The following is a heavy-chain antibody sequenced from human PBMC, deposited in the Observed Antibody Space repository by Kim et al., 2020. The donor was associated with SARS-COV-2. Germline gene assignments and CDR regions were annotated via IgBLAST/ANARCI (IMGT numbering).Heavy chain of an antibody. D-gene: IGHD4-17*01. V-gene: IGHV1-8*01. Sequence: GYAQKFQGRVTMTTNTSISTAYMGLSSLRSEDTAVYYCARSHDYGDYQGYWGQGTLVTVSS. J-gene: IGHJ4*02. CDR3: ARSHDYGDYQGY.